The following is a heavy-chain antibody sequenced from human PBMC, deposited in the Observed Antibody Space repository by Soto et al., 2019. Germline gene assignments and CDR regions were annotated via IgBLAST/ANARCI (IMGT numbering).Heavy chain of an antibody. CDR3: ARDRPLDCSSSNYCYYYGLDV. CDR1: GGSFSSDH. V-gene: IGHV4-59*01. CDR2: INNSGIT. Sequence: VSLTCNVSGGSFSSDHWGWIRQPPGKGLEWIGKINNSGITNYNPSLKSRATISVDTSKNQFSLKLTSVTAADTAVYYCARDRPLDCSSSNYCYYYGLDVWGQGTTVTVPS. J-gene: IGHJ6*02. D-gene: IGHD2-2*01.